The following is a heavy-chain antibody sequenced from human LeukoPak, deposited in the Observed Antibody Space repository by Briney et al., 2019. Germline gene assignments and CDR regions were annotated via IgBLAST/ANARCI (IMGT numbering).Heavy chain of an antibody. D-gene: IGHD4-17*01. CDR3: ARDRLHYGEYEKTLDY. J-gene: IGHJ4*02. CDR1: GLTFSSYS. V-gene: IGHV3-48*01. CDR2: ISSFSGTI. Sequence: PGGSLRLSCAASGLTFSSYSMNWVRQAPGKGLEWVAYISSFSGTIYYADSVKGRFTISRDNAKNSLYLQMNSLRADDTAVYYCARDRLHYGEYEKTLDYWGQGTLVTVSS.